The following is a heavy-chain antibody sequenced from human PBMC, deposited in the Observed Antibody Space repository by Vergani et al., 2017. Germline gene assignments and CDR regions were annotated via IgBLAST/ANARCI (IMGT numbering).Heavy chain of an antibody. CDR2: IYYSGST. CDR1: GGSVSSGSYY. Sequence: QVQLQESGPGLVKPSETLSLTCTVSGGSVSSGSYYWSWIRQPSGKGLEWIGYIYYSGSTNYNPSLKSRVTISVDTSKNQFSLKLSSVTAADTAVYYCARDIGPFGSSDAFDIWGQGTMVTVSS. J-gene: IGHJ3*02. D-gene: IGHD1-26*01. CDR3: ARDIGPFGSSDAFDI. V-gene: IGHV4-61*01.